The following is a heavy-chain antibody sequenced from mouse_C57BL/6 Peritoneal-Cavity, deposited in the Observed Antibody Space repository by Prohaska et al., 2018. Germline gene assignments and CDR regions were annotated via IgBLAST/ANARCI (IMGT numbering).Heavy chain of an antibody. CDR3: ARCYYYGSSGTMDY. CDR2: VYHYNGGT. V-gene: IGHV1-36*01. D-gene: IGHD1-1*01. J-gene: IGHJ4*01. CDR1: GFTFTDYY. Sequence: EVQLQQSGPVLVKPGPSVKISCKASGFTFTDYYMHWVKQSHGKSVEWIGLVYHYNGGTNYNQKIKGKATWTVDTSSSTAYMELNSMTSEDSAVYYCARCYYYGSSGTMDYWGQGTSVTVSS.